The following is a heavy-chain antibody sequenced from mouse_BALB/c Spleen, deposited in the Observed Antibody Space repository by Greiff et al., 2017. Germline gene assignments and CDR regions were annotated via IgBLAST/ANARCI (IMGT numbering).Heavy chain of an antibody. CDR1: GYTFTSYW. CDR3: AREGITTVVATRYAMDY. Sequence: LQESGAELAKPGASVKMSCKASGYTFTSYWMHWVKQRPGQGLEWIGWIYPGNVNTKYNEKFKGKATLTADKSSSTAYMQLSSLTSEDSAVYFCAREGITTVVATRYAMDYWGQGTSVTVSS. D-gene: IGHD1-1*01. J-gene: IGHJ4*01. CDR2: IYPGNVNT. V-gene: IGHV1S56*01.